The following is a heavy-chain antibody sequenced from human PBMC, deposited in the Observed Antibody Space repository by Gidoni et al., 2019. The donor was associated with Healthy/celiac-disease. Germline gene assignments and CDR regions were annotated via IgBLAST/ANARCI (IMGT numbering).Heavy chain of an antibody. CDR3: AKATDYDFWSGYRTRFEGYGMDV. CDR2: IIGSGGST. V-gene: IGHV3-23*01. D-gene: IGHD3-3*01. J-gene: IGHJ6*02. Sequence: EVQLLESGGGLVQPVGSLRLSCAASGVTFSSYAISWVRRAPGKGLEGVSAIIGSGGSTYYADSVKGRFTISRDNSKNTLYLQMNSLRAEDTAVYYCAKATDYDFWSGYRTRFEGYGMDVWGQGTTVTVSS. CDR1: GVTFSSYA.